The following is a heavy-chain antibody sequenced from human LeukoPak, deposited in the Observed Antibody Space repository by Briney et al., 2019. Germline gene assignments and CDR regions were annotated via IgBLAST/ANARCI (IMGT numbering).Heavy chain of an antibody. J-gene: IGHJ4*02. CDR3: ATFSPLGYCSSTSCLYFDY. Sequence: ASVKVSCKVSGYTLTELSMHWVRQAPGKGLEWMGGFDPEDGETIYAQKFQGRVTMTEDTSTDTAYMELSSLRSEDTAVYYRATFSPLGYCSSTSCLYFDYWGQGTLVTVSS. D-gene: IGHD2-2*01. V-gene: IGHV1-24*01. CDR1: GYTLTELS. CDR2: FDPEDGET.